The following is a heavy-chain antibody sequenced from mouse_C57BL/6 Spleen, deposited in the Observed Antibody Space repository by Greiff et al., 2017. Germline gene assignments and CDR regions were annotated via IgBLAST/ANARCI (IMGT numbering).Heavy chain of an antibody. CDR1: GYTFTSYW. Sequence: VQLQQPGTELVKPGASVKLSCKASGYTFTSYWMHWVKQRPGQGLGWIGNINPSNGGTNYNEKFKSKATLTVDKSSSTAYMQLSSLTSEDSAVYYCARGIRGYYYAMDYWGQGTSVTVSS. J-gene: IGHJ4*01. CDR2: INPSNGGT. D-gene: IGHD3-1*01. V-gene: IGHV1-53*01. CDR3: ARGIRGYYYAMDY.